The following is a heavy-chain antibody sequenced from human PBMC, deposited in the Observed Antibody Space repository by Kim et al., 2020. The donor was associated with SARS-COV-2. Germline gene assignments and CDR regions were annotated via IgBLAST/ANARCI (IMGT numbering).Heavy chain of an antibody. D-gene: IGHD3-22*01. V-gene: IGHV1-8*01. CDR2: MNPNSGNT. CDR1: GYTFTSYD. CDR3: ARVIRSLHYDSSSWGFDY. Sequence: ASVKVSCKASGYTFTSYDINWVRQATGQGLEWMGWMNPNSGNTGYAQKFQGRVTMTRNTSISTAYMELSSLRSEDTAVYYCARVIRSLHYDSSSWGFDYWGQGTLVTVSS. J-gene: IGHJ4*02.